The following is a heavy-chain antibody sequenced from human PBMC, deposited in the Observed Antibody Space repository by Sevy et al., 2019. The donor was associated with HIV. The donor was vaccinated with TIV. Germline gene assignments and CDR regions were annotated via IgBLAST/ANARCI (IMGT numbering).Heavy chain of an antibody. CDR2: ISSRSSCT. CDR3: ARDRIAAADHYFDY. J-gene: IGHJ4*02. D-gene: IGHD6-13*01. CDR1: GFTFSGYY. V-gene: IGHV3-11*06. Sequence: GGSLRLSCAASGFTFSGYYMSWIRQAPGKGLEWVSYISSRSSCTNYVDSVRGRFTISRDNAKNSLYLQMNSLRAEDTAVYYCARDRIAAADHYFDYWGQGSLVTVSS.